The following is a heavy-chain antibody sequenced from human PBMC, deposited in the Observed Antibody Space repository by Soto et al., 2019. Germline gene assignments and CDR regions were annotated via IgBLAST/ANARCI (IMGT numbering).Heavy chain of an antibody. Sequence: QVQLVQSGAEVKKPGSLVKVSCKASGGTFSSYAISWVRQAPGQGLEWMGGIIPIFGTANYAQKFQGRVTITADESTSTAYMELSSLRSEDTAVYYCAKGLGYCSSTSCYYYGMDVWGQGTTVTVSS. V-gene: IGHV1-69*01. CDR2: IIPIFGTA. CDR3: AKGLGYCSSTSCYYYGMDV. D-gene: IGHD2-2*01. J-gene: IGHJ6*02. CDR1: GGTFSSYA.